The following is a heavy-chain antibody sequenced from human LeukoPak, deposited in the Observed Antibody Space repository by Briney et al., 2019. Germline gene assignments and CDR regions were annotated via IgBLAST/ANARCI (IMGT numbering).Heavy chain of an antibody. CDR1: GGSISSGGYY. J-gene: IGHJ5*02. D-gene: IGHD3-22*01. CDR3: ARDQRYDSSGYYWFDP. CDR2: IYYSGST. Sequence: PSQTLSLTCTVSGGSISSGGYYWSWIRQHPGKGLEWIGYIYYSGSTYYNPSLKSRVTISVDTSKNQFSLKLSSVTAADTAVYYCARDQRYDSSGYYWFDPWGQGTLVTVSS. V-gene: IGHV4-31*03.